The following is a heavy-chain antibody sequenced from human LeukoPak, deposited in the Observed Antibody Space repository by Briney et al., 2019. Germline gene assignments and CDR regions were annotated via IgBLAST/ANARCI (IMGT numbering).Heavy chain of an antibody. Sequence: ASVKVSCKASGYTFTSYDINWVRQATGQGLEWMGWMNPNSGNTGYAQKFQGRVTITRNTSISTAYMELSSLRSEDTAVYYCARGRFGSMYYDMANYAFDIWGQGTMVTVSS. CDR1: GYTFTSYD. J-gene: IGHJ3*02. V-gene: IGHV1-8*03. CDR2: MNPNSGNT. D-gene: IGHD3-9*01. CDR3: ARGRFGSMYYDMANYAFDI.